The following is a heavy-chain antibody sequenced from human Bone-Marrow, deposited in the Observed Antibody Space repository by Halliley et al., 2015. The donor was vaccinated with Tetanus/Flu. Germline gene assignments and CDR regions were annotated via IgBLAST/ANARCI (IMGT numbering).Heavy chain of an antibody. CDR3: ARGLFFYQLDYYFDY. V-gene: IGHV4-31*03. D-gene: IGHD3-3*01. J-gene: IGHJ4*02. CDR1: GGSIRSGGYY. CDR2: IYYSGST. Sequence: TLSLTCTVSGGSIRSGGYYWSWIRQHPGKGLEWIGYIYYSGSTYYNPSPKSRVTISVDTSKNQFSLKLSSVTAADTAVYYCARGLFFYQLDYYFDYWGQGTLVTVSS.